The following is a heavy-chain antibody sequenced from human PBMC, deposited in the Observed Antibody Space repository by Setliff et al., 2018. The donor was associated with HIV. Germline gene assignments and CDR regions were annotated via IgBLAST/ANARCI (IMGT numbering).Heavy chain of an antibody. D-gene: IGHD3-22*01. CDR1: GGTFSSYA. CDR2: IIPILGVA. J-gene: IGHJ6*03. Sequence: GASVKVSCKASGGTFSSYAISWVRQAPGQGLEWMGGIIPILGVANYAQKFQGRVTITADKSTSTAYMELSSLRSEDTAVYYCARNRVPDSDYYYMDVWGKGTTVTVSS. V-gene: IGHV1-69*10. CDR3: ARNRVPDSDYYYMDV.